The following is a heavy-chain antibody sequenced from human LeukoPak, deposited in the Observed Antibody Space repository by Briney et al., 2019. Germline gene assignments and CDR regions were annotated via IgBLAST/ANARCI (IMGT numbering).Heavy chain of an antibody. J-gene: IGHJ5*02. V-gene: IGHV1-18*04. D-gene: IGHD2-15*01. CDR1: GYTFTSYG. CDR2: ISAYNGNT. CDR3: ARDRVYCSGGSCLNWFDP. Sequence: GASVKVSCKASGYTFTSYGISWVRQAPEQGLEWMGWISAYNGNTNYAQKLQGRVTMTTDTSTSTAYMELRSLRSDDTAVYYCARDRVYCSGGSCLNWFDPWGQGTLVTVSS.